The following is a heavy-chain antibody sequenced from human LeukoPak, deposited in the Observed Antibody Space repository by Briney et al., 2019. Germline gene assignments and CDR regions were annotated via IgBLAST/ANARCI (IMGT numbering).Heavy chain of an antibody. CDR1: GGSISSYY. CDR3: ARDKRLVTMVRGVMDYYYYGMDV. J-gene: IGHJ6*02. D-gene: IGHD3-10*01. CDR2: IYYSGST. Sequence: SETLSLTCTVSGGSISSYYWSWIRHPPGKGLEWIGYIYYSGSTNYNPSLKSRVTISVDTSKNQFSLKLSSVTAADTAVYYCARDKRLVTMVRGVMDYYYYGMDVWGQGTTVTVSS. V-gene: IGHV4-59*01.